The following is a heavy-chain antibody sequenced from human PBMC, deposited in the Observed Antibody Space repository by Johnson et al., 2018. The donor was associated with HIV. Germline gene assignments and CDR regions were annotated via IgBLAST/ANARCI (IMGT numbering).Heavy chain of an antibody. CDR3: ARDSTPWGGDYVDYTFDI. J-gene: IGHJ3*02. CDR2: ISYDGSNK. D-gene: IGHD4-17*01. V-gene: IGHV3-30*04. CDR1: GFTFSSYA. Sequence: QVQVVESGGGVVQPGRSLRLSCAASGFTFSSYAMHWVRQAPGKGLEWVAVISYDGSNKYYADSVKGRFTISRDNSKNTLYLQMNSLRPEDTARYYCARDSTPWGGDYVDYTFDIWGQGTMVTVSS.